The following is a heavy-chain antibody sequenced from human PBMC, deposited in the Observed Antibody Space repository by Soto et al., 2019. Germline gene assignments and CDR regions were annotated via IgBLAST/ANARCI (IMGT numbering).Heavy chain of an antibody. CDR2: ISYDGSNK. CDR1: GFTFSSYG. J-gene: IGHJ6*03. V-gene: IGHV3-30*18. CDR3: AKEYCSSTSCYFYYYYYMDV. D-gene: IGHD2-2*01. Sequence: GGSLRLSCAASGFTFSSYGMHWVRQAPGKGLEWVAVISYDGSNKYYADSVKGRFTISRDNSKNTLYLQMNSLRAEDTAVYYCAKEYCSSTSCYFYYYYYMDVWGKGTTVTV.